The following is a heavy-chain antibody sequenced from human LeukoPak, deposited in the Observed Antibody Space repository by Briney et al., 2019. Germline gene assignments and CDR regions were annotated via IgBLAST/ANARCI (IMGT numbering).Heavy chain of an antibody. CDR1: GASISSYY. J-gene: IGHJ4*02. Sequence: PSETLSLTCTVSGASISSYYWSWIRQPPGKGLEWIGYIYYSGSTNYNPSLKSRVTISVDTSKNQFSLKLSSVTAADTAVYYCASVRDYYDSSGVDYWGQGTLVTVSS. V-gene: IGHV4-59*01. D-gene: IGHD3-22*01. CDR2: IYYSGST. CDR3: ASVRDYYDSSGVDY.